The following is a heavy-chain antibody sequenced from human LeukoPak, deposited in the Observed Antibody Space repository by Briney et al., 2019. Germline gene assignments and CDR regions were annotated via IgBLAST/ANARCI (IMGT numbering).Heavy chain of an antibody. D-gene: IGHD3-3*01. J-gene: IGHJ3*01. CDR2: IHTSGSN. CDR1: GVSISPYY. CDR3: ARLSAAVHLGAFDL. Sequence: SETLSLTCAVSGVSISPYYWAWIRQPPGKELEWIGYIHTSGSNNLYPSLKSRVTISVDKSKNHFSLRLTSVTAADTAVYYCARLSAAVHLGAFDLWGQGTMVTVSS. V-gene: IGHV4-4*09.